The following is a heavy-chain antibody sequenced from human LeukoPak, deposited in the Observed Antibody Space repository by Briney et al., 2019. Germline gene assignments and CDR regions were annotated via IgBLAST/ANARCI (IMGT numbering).Heavy chain of an antibody. CDR1: GFAFSNYN. CDR2: IFYEESKK. J-gene: IGHJ4*02. CDR3: AKDSATWGFDS. V-gene: IGHV3-30*02. D-gene: IGHD3-16*01. Sequence: GGSLRLSCAASGFAFSNYNMHWVRQAPGKGLEWVAFIFYEESKKSYSDSVKGRFTISGDISKSTLYLQMNGLRAEDTAIYYCAKDSATWGFDSWGQGTLVTVSS.